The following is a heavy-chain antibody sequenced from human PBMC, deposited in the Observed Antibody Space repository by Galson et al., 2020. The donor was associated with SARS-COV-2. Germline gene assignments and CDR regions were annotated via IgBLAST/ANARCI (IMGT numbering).Heavy chain of an antibody. Sequence: QAGGSLRLSCAASGLTFSTYGMHWVRQTIGKGLEWVSTIGTAGHTYYAGSVKGRFTISRDNAKNSLYLQMNSLRAGDTGVYYCARGGNYYYGSGSWYFELWGRGTLVTVSS. D-gene: IGHD3-10*01. CDR2: IGTAGHT. J-gene: IGHJ2*01. CDR3: ARGGNYYYGSGSWYFEL. CDR1: GLTFSTYG. V-gene: IGHV3-13*01.